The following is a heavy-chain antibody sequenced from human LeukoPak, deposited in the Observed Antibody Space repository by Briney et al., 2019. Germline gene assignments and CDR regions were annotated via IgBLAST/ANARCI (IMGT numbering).Heavy chain of an antibody. CDR1: GFTFSSYA. CDR3: AKRRYSSGWSRLYYFDY. D-gene: IGHD6-19*01. V-gene: IGHV3-23*01. J-gene: IGHJ4*02. Sequence: GGSLRLSCAASGFTFSSYAMSWVRQAPGKGLEWVSAISGSGGSTYYADSVKGRFTISRDNSKNTLYLQMNSLRAEDTAVYYCAKRRYSSGWSRLYYFDYWGQGTLVTVSS. CDR2: ISGSGGST.